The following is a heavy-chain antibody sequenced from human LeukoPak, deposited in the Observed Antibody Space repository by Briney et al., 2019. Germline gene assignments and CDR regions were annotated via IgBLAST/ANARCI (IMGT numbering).Heavy chain of an antibody. J-gene: IGHJ6*02. CDR3: ARERTEVVPTEVTTQFYSYYYGLDV. Sequence: GASVKVSCKASGYTFTNYGISWVGQAPGKGREWMGGFGPEHGETLYAQRFQGRVTMPEDRSTDTAYMELSGLRSEDPAVYYCARERTEVVPTEVTTQFYSYYYGLDVWGQGTTVPVSS. CDR2: FGPEHGET. D-gene: IGHD2-2*01. CDR1: GYTFTNYG. V-gene: IGHV1-24*01.